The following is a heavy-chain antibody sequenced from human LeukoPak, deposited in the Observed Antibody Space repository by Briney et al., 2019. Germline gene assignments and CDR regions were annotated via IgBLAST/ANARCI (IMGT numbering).Heavy chain of an antibody. V-gene: IGHV3-7*01. CDR2: IKEDGNTE. J-gene: IGHJ4*02. CDR1: GFTFKNYW. D-gene: IGHD2-21*01. CDR3: TRDYSNARDY. Sequence: GGSLRLSCEVSGFTFKNYWMTWVRQAPGKGLEWVASIKEDGNTEWCVDSVKGRFSVSRDNAKSSLYLQLNSLRVDDTAVYYCTRDYSNARDYWGQGTLVTVSS.